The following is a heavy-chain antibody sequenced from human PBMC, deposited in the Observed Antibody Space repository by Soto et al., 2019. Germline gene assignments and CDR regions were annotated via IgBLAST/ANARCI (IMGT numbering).Heavy chain of an antibody. Sequence: SVKVSCKASGGTFSSYTISWVRQAPGQGLEWMGRIIPILGIANYAQKFQGRVTITADKSTSTAYMELSSLRSEDTAVYYCAGGNSGYDHKLFYWGQGTLVTVSS. D-gene: IGHD5-12*01. CDR2: IIPILGIA. V-gene: IGHV1-69*02. CDR3: AGGNSGYDHKLFY. CDR1: GGTFSSYT. J-gene: IGHJ4*02.